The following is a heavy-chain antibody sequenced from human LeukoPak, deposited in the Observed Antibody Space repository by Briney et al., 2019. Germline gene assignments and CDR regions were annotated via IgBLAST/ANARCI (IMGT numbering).Heavy chain of an antibody. V-gene: IGHV1-69*06. J-gene: IGHJ4*02. CDR2: IIPIFGTA. Sequence: GASVTVSCKASGGTFSSYAISWVRQAPGQGLEWMGGIIPIFGTANYAQKFQGRVTITADKSTSTAYMELSSLRSEDTAVYYCARDPGRSYGYTLWGQGTLVTVSS. CDR3: ARDPGRSYGYTL. D-gene: IGHD5-18*01. CDR1: GGTFSSYA.